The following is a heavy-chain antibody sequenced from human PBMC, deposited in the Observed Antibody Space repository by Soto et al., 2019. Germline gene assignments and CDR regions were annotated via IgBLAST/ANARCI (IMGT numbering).Heavy chain of an antibody. CDR3: ALRSMAVVPEY. D-gene: IGHD3-22*01. CDR1: GDSISSYY. J-gene: IGHJ4*02. CDR2: LCDGRSA. V-gene: IGHV4-59*01. Sequence: QVQLPESGPGLVKPSETLCLTCAVSGDSISSYYCMWIRQPPGKGLESIGYLCDGRSANYNPSLKSRVTLSVDTSTNQCSLTLSSMTAADTAVYYCALRSMAVVPEYWGQGTLVTVSS.